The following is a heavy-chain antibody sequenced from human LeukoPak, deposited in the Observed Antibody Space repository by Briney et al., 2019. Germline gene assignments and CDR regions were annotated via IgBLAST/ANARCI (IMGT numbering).Heavy chain of an antibody. CDR2: MYTSGST. D-gene: IGHD6-13*01. V-gene: IGHV4-61*02. CDR3: ARVTAAAGTFGFDP. J-gene: IGHJ5*02. CDR1: GGFISSGSYY. Sequence: SETLSLTCTVSGGFISSGSYYWSWIRQPAGKGLEWIGRMYTSGSTNYNPSLKSRLTISADTSKNQFSLKLTSVTAADTAVYYCARVTAAAGTFGFDPWGQGTLVTVSS.